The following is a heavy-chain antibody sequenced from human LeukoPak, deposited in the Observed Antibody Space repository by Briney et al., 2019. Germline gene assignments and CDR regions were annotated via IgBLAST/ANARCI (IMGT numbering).Heavy chain of an antibody. Sequence: PGGSLRLSCAASGFTFDDYAMHWVRQAPGKGLEWVSGISWNSGSIGYADSVKGRFTISRDNAKNSLYLQMNSLRAEDTALYYCAKDRIAAAGTELDYWGQGTLVTVSS. J-gene: IGHJ4*02. D-gene: IGHD6-13*01. CDR2: ISWNSGSI. V-gene: IGHV3-9*01. CDR3: AKDRIAAAGTELDY. CDR1: GFTFDDYA.